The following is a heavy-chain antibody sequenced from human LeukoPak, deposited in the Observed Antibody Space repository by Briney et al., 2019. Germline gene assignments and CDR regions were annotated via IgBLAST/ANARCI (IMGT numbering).Heavy chain of an antibody. CDR1: GGSITSTTYY. V-gene: IGHV4-39*01. J-gene: IGHJ4*02. CDR2: VPYSGTT. D-gene: IGHD5-24*01. Sequence: SETLSLTCTVSGGSITSTTYYWGWIRQPPGKGLEWIGSVPYSGTTYYNPSLKSRVTMSVDTSKNQFSLRLSSVTAADTAVYHCARRDGYNRKYYFDYWGQGTLVTVSS. CDR3: ARRDGYNRKYYFDY.